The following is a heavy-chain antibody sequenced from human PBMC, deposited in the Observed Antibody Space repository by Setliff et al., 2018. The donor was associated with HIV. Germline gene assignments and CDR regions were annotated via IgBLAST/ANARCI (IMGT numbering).Heavy chain of an antibody. J-gene: IGHJ4*01. D-gene: IGHD3-10*01. CDR2: IRSKAKNYAT. Sequence: PGGSLRLSCAASGFNFSASAMHWVRQASGKGLEWVGRIRSKAKNYATAYAGSVKGRFTISRDDLRNMAYLQMNRLKIEDTAVYFCTRLVNSGDSYITGDVWGHGTLVTVSS. V-gene: IGHV3-73*01. CDR3: TRLVNSGDSYITGDV. CDR1: GFNFSASA.